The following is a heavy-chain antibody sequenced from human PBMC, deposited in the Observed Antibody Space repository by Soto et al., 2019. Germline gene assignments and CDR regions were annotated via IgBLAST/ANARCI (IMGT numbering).Heavy chain of an antibody. Sequence: PGGSLRLSCAASGFTFSSYGMHWVRQAPGKGLEWVAVIWYDGSNKYYADSVKGRFTISRDNSKNTLYLQMNSLRAEDTAVYYCAREGTYYYYYGMDVWGQGTTVTVSS. CDR2: IWYDGSNK. J-gene: IGHJ6*02. CDR3: AREGTYYYYYGMDV. D-gene: IGHD1-1*01. CDR1: GFTFSSYG. V-gene: IGHV3-33*01.